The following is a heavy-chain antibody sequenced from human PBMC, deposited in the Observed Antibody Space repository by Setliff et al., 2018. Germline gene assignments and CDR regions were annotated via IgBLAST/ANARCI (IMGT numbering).Heavy chain of an antibody. CDR2: LDLDDDK. V-gene: IGHV2-70*04. Sequence: SGPTLVNPTQTLTLTCTFSGFSLSSSGVAVGWIRQPPGKAPEWIARLDLDDDKFYNTSLRSRLTLSQDTSKNQVILTMTNMDPADTATYYCARLPPLVQNNGASNHAFDVWGPGAVVTVS. CDR3: ARLPPLVQNNGASNHAFDV. CDR1: GFSLSSSGVA. D-gene: IGHD6-6*01. J-gene: IGHJ3*01.